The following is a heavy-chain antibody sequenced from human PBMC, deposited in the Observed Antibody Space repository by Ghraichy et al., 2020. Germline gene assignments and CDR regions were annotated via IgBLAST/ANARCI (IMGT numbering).Heavy chain of an antibody. CDR1: GFTFSDYW. J-gene: IGHJ4*02. D-gene: IGHD6-13*01. Sequence: GGSLRLSCIASGFTFSDYWMSWVRQAPGKGLEWVGNIKPDGREKFYVDSVKGRFTISRDNAKKSLYLQLNSLRDEDTAVYYCARDSGSSWYYFDYWGQGTLVTVSS. V-gene: IGHV3-7*01. CDR2: IKPDGREK. CDR3: ARDSGSSWYYFDY.